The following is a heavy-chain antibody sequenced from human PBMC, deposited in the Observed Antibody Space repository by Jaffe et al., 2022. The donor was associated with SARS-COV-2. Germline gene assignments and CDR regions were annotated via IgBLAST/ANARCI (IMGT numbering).Heavy chain of an antibody. J-gene: IGHJ6*02. D-gene: IGHD2-15*01. CDR3: AKDGGGGFFAGMDA. Sequence: EVQLLESGGGLVQSGGSLRLSCAASRFIFSNYAMNWVRQAPGKGLEWVSGIRGSGDGTYYADSVKGRFTISRDNSKNTLYLQMDSLRGEDTALYYCAKDGGGGFFAGMDAWGQGTTVIVSS. V-gene: IGHV3-23*01. CDR1: RFIFSNYA. CDR2: IRGSGDGT.